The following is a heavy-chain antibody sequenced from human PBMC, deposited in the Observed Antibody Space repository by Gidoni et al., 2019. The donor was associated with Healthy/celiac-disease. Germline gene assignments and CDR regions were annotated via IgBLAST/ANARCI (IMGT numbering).Heavy chain of an antibody. J-gene: IGHJ4*02. CDR1: GFTFGASA. Sequence: EVQLVESGGGLVQPGRSLRLSFAASGFTFGASAMSGVRQVPGKGLEWVGFIRSKAYGGTTEYAASVKGRFTISRDDSKSIAYLQMNSRKTEDTAVYYCSPIAVAGTSPDYWGQGTLVTVSS. CDR2: IRSKAYGGTT. CDR3: SPIAVAGTSPDY. V-gene: IGHV3-49*04. D-gene: IGHD6-19*01.